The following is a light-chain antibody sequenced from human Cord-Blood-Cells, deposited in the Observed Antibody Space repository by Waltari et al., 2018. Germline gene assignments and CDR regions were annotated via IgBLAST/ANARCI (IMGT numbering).Light chain of an antibody. CDR3: QQSYSTPPWT. J-gene: IGKJ1*01. Sequence: DIQMTQSPSSLSASVGDRVTIPCRASQSISSYLNWYQQKPGKAPKLLIYAASSLQSGVPSRCSGSGSGTDFTLTISSLQHEDFATYYCQQSYSTPPWTFGQGTKVEIK. CDR1: QSISSY. CDR2: AAS. V-gene: IGKV1-39*01.